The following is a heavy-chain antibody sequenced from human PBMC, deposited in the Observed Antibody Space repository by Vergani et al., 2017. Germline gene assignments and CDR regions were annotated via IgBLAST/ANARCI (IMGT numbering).Heavy chain of an antibody. V-gene: IGHV3-33*01. Sequence: QVQLVESGGGVVQPGRSLRLSCAASGFTFRSYGMHWVRQAPGKGLEWVAVIWYDGSNKYYADSVKGRFTISRDNSKNTLYLQMNSLRAEDTAVYYCARPYYYGSGTPFDYWGQGTLVTVSS. CDR3: ARPYYYGSGTPFDY. CDR2: IWYDGSNK. D-gene: IGHD3-10*01. J-gene: IGHJ4*02. CDR1: GFTFRSYG.